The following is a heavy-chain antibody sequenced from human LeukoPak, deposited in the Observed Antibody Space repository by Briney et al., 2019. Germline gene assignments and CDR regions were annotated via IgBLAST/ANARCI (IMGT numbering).Heavy chain of an antibody. D-gene: IGHD1-7*01. CDR2: FDPEDGEI. V-gene: IGHV1-24*01. Sequence: ASVKVSCKVSGYTLTELSMHWVRQAPGKGLEWMGGFDPEDGEIIYAQKFQGRVTMTEDTSTDTAYMELSSLRSEDTAVYYCATDPILLELGWFDPWGQGTLVTVSS. CDR3: ATDPILLELGWFDP. CDR1: GYTLTELS. J-gene: IGHJ5*02.